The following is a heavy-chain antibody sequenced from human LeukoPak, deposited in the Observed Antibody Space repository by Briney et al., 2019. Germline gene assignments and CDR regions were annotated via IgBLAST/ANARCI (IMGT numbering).Heavy chain of an antibody. D-gene: IGHD3-3*01. V-gene: IGHV3-23*01. CDR2: ISGSGGST. CDR1: GFTFSSYA. CDR3: RGMEVASIYYYYGMDV. Sequence: PGGSLRLPCAASGFTFSSYAMSWVRQAPGKGLEWVSAISGSGGSTYYADSVKGRFTISRDNSKNTLYLQMNSLRAEDTAVYYCRGMEVASIYYYYGMDVWGQGTTVTVSS. J-gene: IGHJ6*02.